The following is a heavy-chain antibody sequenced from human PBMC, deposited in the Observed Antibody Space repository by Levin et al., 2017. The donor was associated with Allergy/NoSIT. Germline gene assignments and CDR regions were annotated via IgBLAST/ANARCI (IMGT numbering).Heavy chain of an antibody. V-gene: IGHV3-21*01. CDR3: ARISTTDGFDI. CDR1: GFTFSTYN. CDR2: ISSSSQYR. J-gene: IGHJ3*02. Sequence: KPGGSLRLSCAASGFTFSTYNMIWVRQAPGKGLQYVSSISSSSQYRFYEQSIKGRFTISRDNAENSLFLYMNSLRAEDTAGYYCARISTTDGFDIWGQGTMVIVSS. D-gene: IGHD1-26*01.